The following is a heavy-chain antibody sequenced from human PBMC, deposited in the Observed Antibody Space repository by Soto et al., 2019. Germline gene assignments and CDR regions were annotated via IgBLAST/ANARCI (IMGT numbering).Heavy chain of an antibody. Sequence: SETLSLTCTVSGGSISSGGYYWSWIRQHPGKGLEWIGYIYYSGSTYYNPSLKSRVTISVDTSKNQFSLKLSSVTAADTAVYYCARASSVTSRFDYWGQGTLVTVAS. D-gene: IGHD4-4*01. CDR3: ARASSVTSRFDY. V-gene: IGHV4-31*03. J-gene: IGHJ4*02. CDR1: GGSISSGGYY. CDR2: IYYSGST.